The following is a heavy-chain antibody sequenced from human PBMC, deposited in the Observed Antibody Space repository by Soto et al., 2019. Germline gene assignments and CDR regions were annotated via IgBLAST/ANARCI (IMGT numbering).Heavy chain of an antibody. CDR1: GYTFPSYD. V-gene: IGHV1-8*01. Sequence: GGPEKVYCKTSGYTFPSYDINWVRQATGQGLEWMGWMNPNSGSTGYAQKFQGRVTMTRNTSISTAYMELSSLRSEDTAVYYCARWVVTYYDFWSGRDPYYGMDVWGQGTTVTVSS. CDR2: MNPNSGST. D-gene: IGHD3-3*01. CDR3: ARWVVTYYDFWSGRDPYYGMDV. J-gene: IGHJ6*02.